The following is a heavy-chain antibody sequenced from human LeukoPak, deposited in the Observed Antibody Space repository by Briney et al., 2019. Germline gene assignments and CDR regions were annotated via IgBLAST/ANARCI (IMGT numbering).Heavy chain of an antibody. V-gene: IGHV3-33*01. CDR2: IWYDGSNK. J-gene: IGHJ4*02. CDR1: GFTFSSYG. D-gene: IGHD1-26*01. CDR3: AGAVGATNY. Sequence: PGGSLRPSCAASGFTFSSYGMHWVRQAPGKGPEWVAVIWYDGSNKYYADSVKGRFTISRDNSKNTLYLQMNSLRAEDTAVYYCAGAVGATNYWGQGTLVTVSS.